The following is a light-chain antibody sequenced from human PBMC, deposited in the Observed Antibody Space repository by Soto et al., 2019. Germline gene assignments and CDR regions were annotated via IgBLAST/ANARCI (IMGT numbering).Light chain of an antibody. V-gene: IGKV2-30*01. CDR1: QGLVLSDGNTY. J-gene: IGKJ1*01. CDR3: MQSAHWPWT. Sequence: DVVMTQSPLSLPVPLGQPASISCRSSQGLVLSDGNTYLSWFHQRPGQSPRRLIYTISDRASGVPDRFSGSGSGTDFTLKISGLEAEDVGVHYCMQSAHWPWTFGPGTKVEV. CDR2: TIS.